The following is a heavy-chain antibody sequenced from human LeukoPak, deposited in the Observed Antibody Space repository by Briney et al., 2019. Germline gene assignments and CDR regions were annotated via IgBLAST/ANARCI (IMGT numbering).Heavy chain of an antibody. CDR1: GFTFSSYA. J-gene: IGHJ4*02. Sequence: GRSLRLSCAASGFTFSSYAMHWVRQAPGKGLEWVAVISYDGSNTYYADSVKGRFTISRDNSKNTLYLQMNSLRAEDTAVYYCARAGGRRMAITKSYFDYWGQGTLVTVSS. V-gene: IGHV3-30-3*01. D-gene: IGHD5-24*01. CDR3: ARAGGRRMAITKSYFDY. CDR2: ISYDGSNT.